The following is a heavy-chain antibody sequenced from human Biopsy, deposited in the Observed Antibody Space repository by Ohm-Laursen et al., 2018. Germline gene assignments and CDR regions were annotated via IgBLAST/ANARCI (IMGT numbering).Heavy chain of an antibody. CDR2: IYYSGTT. CDR1: GDSVTKYY. Sequence: SETSLTCTVSGDSVTKYYWSWIRQPPGKGLEWIGYIYYSGTTDYSPSLKSRVTISIDKSKNQFFLKLSSVTAEDTAVYYCARDDAVTVIRGLYYWGQGALVTVSS. CDR3: ARDDAVTVIRGLYY. D-gene: IGHD2-21*02. J-gene: IGHJ4*02. V-gene: IGHV4-59*02.